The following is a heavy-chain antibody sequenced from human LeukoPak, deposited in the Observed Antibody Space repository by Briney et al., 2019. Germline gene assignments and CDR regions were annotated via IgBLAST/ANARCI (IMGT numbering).Heavy chain of an antibody. V-gene: IGHV4-39*07. Sequence: SETLSLTCTVSGGSISSSSYYWGWIRQPPGKGLEWIGSIYYSGSTYYNPSLKSRVTISVDTSKNQFSLKLSSVTAADTAVYYCARVGIAARRGLDYWGQGTLVTVSS. CDR2: IYYSGST. CDR1: GGSISSSSYY. D-gene: IGHD6-6*01. J-gene: IGHJ4*02. CDR3: ARVGIAARRGLDY.